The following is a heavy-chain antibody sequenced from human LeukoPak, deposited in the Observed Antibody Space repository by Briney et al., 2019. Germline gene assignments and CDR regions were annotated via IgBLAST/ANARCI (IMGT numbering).Heavy chain of an antibody. J-gene: IGHJ4*02. Sequence: ASVRVSCKTSGYTFTDYYIHWVRQAPGQGLEWMGWINPDSGETNSAQKFQGRVTMTGDTSISTAYMELRRVTSDDTAVYYCARDRDYSNTERGFDYWGQGTLVTVSS. CDR1: GYTFTDYY. CDR3: ARDRDYSNTERGFDY. CDR2: INPDSGET. D-gene: IGHD4-11*01. V-gene: IGHV1-2*02.